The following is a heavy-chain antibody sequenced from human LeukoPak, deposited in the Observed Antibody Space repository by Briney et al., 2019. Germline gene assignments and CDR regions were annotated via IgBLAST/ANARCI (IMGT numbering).Heavy chain of an antibody. CDR1: GFTFNTYA. J-gene: IGHJ4*02. V-gene: IGHV3-23*01. CDR2: ISGSGGST. D-gene: IGHD1-14*01. CDR3: TTLGYHLDS. Sequence: GGSLRLSCAASGFTFNTYAMSWVRQAPGKGLEWVSAISGSGGSTYYADSVKGRFTISRDNSKNTLYLQMNSLRAEDTALYYCTTLGYHLDSWGQGTLVTVSS.